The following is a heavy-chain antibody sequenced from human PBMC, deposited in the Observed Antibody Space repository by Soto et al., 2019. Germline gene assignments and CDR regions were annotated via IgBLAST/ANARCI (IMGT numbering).Heavy chain of an antibody. CDR2: IYWDDDK. CDR3: AHSTGTPYYYYYMDV. J-gene: IGHJ6*03. D-gene: IGHD1-7*01. CDR1: GFSLRTSGVG. Sequence: SGAKMVNPTQTLTLTCTFSGFSLRTSGVGVGWIRQPPGKALEWLALIYWDDDKRYSPSLKSRLTITKDTSKNQVVLTMTNMDPVDTATYYCAHSTGTPYYYYYMDVWGKGTTVTVSS. V-gene: IGHV2-5*02.